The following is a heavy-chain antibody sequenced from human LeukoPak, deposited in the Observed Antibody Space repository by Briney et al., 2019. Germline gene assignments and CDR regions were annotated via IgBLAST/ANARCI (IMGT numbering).Heavy chain of an antibody. V-gene: IGHV4-39*07. CDR3: ARGELSFYFDY. CDR2: IYYSGST. Sequence: SETLSLTCTVSGGSISSSSYYWGWIRQPPGKGLEWIGSIYYSGSTYYNPSLKSRVTISVDTSKNQFSLKLSFVTAADTAVYYCARGELSFYFDYWGQGTLVTVSS. J-gene: IGHJ4*02. D-gene: IGHD3-16*02. CDR1: GGSISSSSYY.